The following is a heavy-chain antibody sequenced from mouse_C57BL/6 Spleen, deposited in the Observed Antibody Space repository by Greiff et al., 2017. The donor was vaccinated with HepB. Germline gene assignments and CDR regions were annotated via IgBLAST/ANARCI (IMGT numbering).Heavy chain of an antibody. V-gene: IGHV3-8*01. CDR3: ARYPYSSSYGWYFDV. CDR1: GYSITSDY. J-gene: IGHJ1*03. CDR2: ISYSGST. D-gene: IGHD1-1*01. Sequence: EVQGVESGPGLAKPSQTLSLTCSVTGYSITSDYWNWIRKFPGNKLEYMGYISYSGSTYYNPSIKSRISITRDTSKNQYYLRLNAVTTEDTATYYCARYPYSSSYGWYFDVWGTGTTVTVSS.